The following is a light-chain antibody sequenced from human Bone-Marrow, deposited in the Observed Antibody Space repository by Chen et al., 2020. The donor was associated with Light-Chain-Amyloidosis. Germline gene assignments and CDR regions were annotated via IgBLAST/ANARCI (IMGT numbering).Light chain of an antibody. CDR1: DLPTKY. Sequence: SSKLPQPPSEAVSPGQTARLPCSGDDLPTKYAYWYQQKPGQAPVLVIHRDTERPSGISERFSGSSSGTTATLTMSGVQAEDEADYHCQSADSSGNHVVFGGGNKLTVL. V-gene: IGLV3-25*03. J-gene: IGLJ2*01. CDR2: RDT. CDR3: QSADSSGNHVV.